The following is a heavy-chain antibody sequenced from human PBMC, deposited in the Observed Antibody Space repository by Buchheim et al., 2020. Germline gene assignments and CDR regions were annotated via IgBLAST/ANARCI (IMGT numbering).Heavy chain of an antibody. V-gene: IGHV3-30*04. J-gene: IGHJ4*03. D-gene: IGHD6-19*01. Sequence: VQLLESGGGLVHPGGSLRLSCAVSGFTFTNFAMNWVRQAPGEGLEWVAVISYDGKNKDYAESVKGRFTISRDNSKHTVDLQMNSLRGDDTAVYYCASNAVAGYEGYWGQGT. CDR3: ASNAVAGYEGY. CDR2: ISYDGKNK. CDR1: GFTFTNFA.